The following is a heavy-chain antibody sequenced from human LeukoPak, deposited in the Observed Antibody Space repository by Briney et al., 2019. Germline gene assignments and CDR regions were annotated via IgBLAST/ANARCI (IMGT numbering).Heavy chain of an antibody. V-gene: IGHV1-18*01. Sequence: ASVKVSCKASGYDFSPFGISWVRQALGEGLEWMGWISAYHGKTNFPQRFQGRVTLTTESSTSTAYTVLRSLRSDAAAIYCGARDSPFMVPATGDAFDSGGQGTMVSVSA. D-gene: IGHD2-21*02. CDR1: GYDFSPFG. J-gene: IGHJ3*02. CDR2: ISAYHGKT. CDR3: ARDSPFMVPATGDAFDS.